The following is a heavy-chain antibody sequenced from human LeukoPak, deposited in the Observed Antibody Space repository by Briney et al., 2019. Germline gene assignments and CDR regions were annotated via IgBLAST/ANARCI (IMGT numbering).Heavy chain of an antibody. V-gene: IGHV1-2*04. CDR2: INPNSGGT. CDR3: ARDSQLWFGELSNYGMDV. CDR1: GGTFSSYA. J-gene: IGHJ6*02. D-gene: IGHD3-10*01. Sequence: GASVKVSCKASGGTFSSYAISWVRQAPGQGLEWMGWINPNSGGTNYAQKFQGWVTMTRDTSISTAYMELSRLRSDDTAVYYCARDSQLWFGELSNYGMDVWGQGTTVTVSS.